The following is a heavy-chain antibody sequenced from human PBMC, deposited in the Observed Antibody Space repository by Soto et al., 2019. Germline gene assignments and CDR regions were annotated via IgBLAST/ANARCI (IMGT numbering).Heavy chain of an antibody. J-gene: IGHJ4*02. Sequence: GESLKISCNGSGYSFSNYWISWVRQMPWKGLEWMGIIFPADSDTKYSPSFQGQVTISADKSISTAYLQWSSLKASDTAMYYCASPVVVPSTMNYFDYWGQGSLVTVSS. CDR2: IFPADSDT. CDR3: ASPVVVPSTMNYFDY. CDR1: GYSFSNYW. V-gene: IGHV5-51*01. D-gene: IGHD2-15*01.